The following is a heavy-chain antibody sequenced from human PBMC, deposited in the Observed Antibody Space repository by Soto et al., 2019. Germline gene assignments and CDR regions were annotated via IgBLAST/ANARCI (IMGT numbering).Heavy chain of an antibody. CDR2: ISAYNGNT. CDR3: ARDGIVVVPAAMPEYYYYGMDV. CDR1: GYTFTSYG. J-gene: IGHJ6*02. D-gene: IGHD2-2*01. Sequence: ASVKVSCTASGYTFTSYGISCVRQAPGQGLEWMGWISAYNGNTNYAQKLQGRVTMTTDTSTSTAYMELRSLRSDDTAVYYCARDGIVVVPAAMPEYYYYGMDVWGQGTTVTVSS. V-gene: IGHV1-18*01.